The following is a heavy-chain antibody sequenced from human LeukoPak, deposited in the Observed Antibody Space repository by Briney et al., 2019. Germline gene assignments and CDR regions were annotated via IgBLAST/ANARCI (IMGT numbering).Heavy chain of an antibody. J-gene: IGHJ4*02. V-gene: IGHV4-59*01. Sequence: SETLSLACTVSGGSISSYYWSWIRQPPGKGLEWIGYIYYSGSTNYNPSLKSRVTISVDTSKNQFSLKLSSVTAADTAVYYCARGRDGSGSYYIDYWGQGTLVTVSS. D-gene: IGHD3-10*01. CDR1: GGSISSYY. CDR2: IYYSGST. CDR3: ARGRDGSGSYYIDY.